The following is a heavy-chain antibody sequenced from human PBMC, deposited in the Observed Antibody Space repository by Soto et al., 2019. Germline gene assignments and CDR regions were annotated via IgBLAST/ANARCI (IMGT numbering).Heavy chain of an antibody. CDR3: AKDPKDIVVVVAATGRWFDP. D-gene: IGHD2-15*01. CDR2: ISGSGGST. CDR1: GFTFSSYA. V-gene: IGHV3-23*01. J-gene: IGHJ5*02. Sequence: EVQLLESGGGLVQPGGSLRLSCAASGFTFSSYAMSWVRQAPGKGLEWVSAISGSGGSTYYADSVKGRFTISRDNSKNTLYLQMNSLRAEDTAVYYCAKDPKDIVVVVAATGRWFDPWGQGTLVTVSS.